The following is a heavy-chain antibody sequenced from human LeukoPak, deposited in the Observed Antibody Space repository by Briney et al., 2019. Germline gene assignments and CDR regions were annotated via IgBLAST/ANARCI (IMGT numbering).Heavy chain of an antibody. D-gene: IGHD2/OR15-2a*01. J-gene: IGHJ4*02. CDR3: AKTIGPPYYFDY. V-gene: IGHV3-23*01. CDR2: ISGSGGTT. CDR1: GFTFNSYA. Sequence: GGSLRLSCAASGFTFNSYAMKWVRQAPGKGLEWVSGISGSGGTTYYADSVKGRFTISRDNSKNTLYLQMNSLRAEDTAVYYCAKTIGPPYYFDYWGQGTLVTVSS.